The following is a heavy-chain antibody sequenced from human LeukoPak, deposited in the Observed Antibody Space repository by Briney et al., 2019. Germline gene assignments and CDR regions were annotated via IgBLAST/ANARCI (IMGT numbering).Heavy chain of an antibody. D-gene: IGHD3-22*01. J-gene: IGHJ3*02. CDR3: ARGLNYYDSSGYYESPYAFDI. V-gene: IGHV1-8*03. CDR2: MNPNSGNT. Sequence: GASVKVSCKASGYTFTSYDINWVRQATGQGLEWMGWMNPNSGNTGYAQKFQGRVTITRNTSISTAYMELSSLRSEDTAVYYCARGLNYYDSSGYYESPYAFDICGQGTMVTVSS. CDR1: GYTFTSYD.